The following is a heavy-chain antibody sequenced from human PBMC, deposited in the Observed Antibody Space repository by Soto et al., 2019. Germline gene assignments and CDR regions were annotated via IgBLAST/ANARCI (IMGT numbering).Heavy chain of an antibody. CDR3: ARDKEDSSSSKVRYFDL. Sequence: QVQLVESGGGVVQPGRSLRLSCAASGFTFSSYGMHWVRQAPGKGLEWVAVIWYDGSNKYYADSVKGRFTISRDNSKNTLYLQMNSLRAEDTAVYYCARDKEDSSSSKVRYFDLWGRGTLVTVSS. V-gene: IGHV3-33*01. CDR2: IWYDGSNK. J-gene: IGHJ2*01. D-gene: IGHD6-6*01. CDR1: GFTFSSYG.